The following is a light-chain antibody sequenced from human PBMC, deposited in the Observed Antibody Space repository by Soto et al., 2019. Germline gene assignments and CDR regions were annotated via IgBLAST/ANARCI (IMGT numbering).Light chain of an antibody. V-gene: IGLV3-21*04. CDR1: NIGSKR. CDR2: YDS. J-gene: IGLJ1*01. CDR3: QVWDITTGHYV. Sequence: SYELTQPPSVSVAPEKTARLTCGGDNIGSKRVHWYRQKPDQAPVLVIYYDSDRPSGIPERFSGSNSGNTATLTINRVEAGDEADYYCQVWDITTGHYVFGTGTKLTVL.